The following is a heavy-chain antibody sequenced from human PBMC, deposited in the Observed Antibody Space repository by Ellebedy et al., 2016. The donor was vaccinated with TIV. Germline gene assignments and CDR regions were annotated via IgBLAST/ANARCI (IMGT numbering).Heavy chain of an antibody. CDR1: GGSISSSSYY. V-gene: IGHV4-39*01. CDR2: IYYSGST. D-gene: IGHD2-2*01. CDR3: ARQGSTSGNWFNP. J-gene: IGHJ5*02. Sequence: GSLRLSXTVSGGSISSSSYYWGWIRQPPGKGLEWIGSIYYSGSTYYNPSLKSRVTISVDTSKNQFSLKLSSVTAADTAVYYCARQGSTSGNWFNPWGQGTLVTVSS.